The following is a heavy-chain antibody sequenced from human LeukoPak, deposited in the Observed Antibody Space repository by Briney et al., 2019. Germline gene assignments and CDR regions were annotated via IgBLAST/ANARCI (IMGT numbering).Heavy chain of an antibody. Sequence: GGSLRLSCAASGFTFSDYYMSWIRQAPGKGLEWVSYISSSGSTIYYTDSVEGPLTTARDNAKNSLYLQMNSLRAEDTAVYYCARRGITMVRGAKRDAFDIWGQGTMVTVSS. D-gene: IGHD3-10*01. CDR2: ISSSGSTI. J-gene: IGHJ3*02. CDR1: GFTFSDYY. V-gene: IGHV3-11*04. CDR3: ARRGITMVRGAKRDAFDI.